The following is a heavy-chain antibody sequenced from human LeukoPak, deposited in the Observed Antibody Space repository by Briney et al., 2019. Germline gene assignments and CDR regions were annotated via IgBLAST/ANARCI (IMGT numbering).Heavy chain of an antibody. D-gene: IGHD6-19*01. J-gene: IGHJ4*02. CDR2: IYPSDSDT. V-gene: IGHV5-51*01. CDR1: GYSFPNYW. Sequence: GESLKISCKGSGYSFPNYWIGWVRQMPGKGLEWMGIIYPSDSDTRYSPSFQGQVTISADKSISTAYLQWSSLKASDTAMYYCALLQGGSGWYTGYFDYWGQGTLVTVSS. CDR3: ALLQGGSGWYTGYFDY.